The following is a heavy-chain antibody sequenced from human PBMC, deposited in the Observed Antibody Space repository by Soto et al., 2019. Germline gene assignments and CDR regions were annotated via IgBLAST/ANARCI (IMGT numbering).Heavy chain of an antibody. CDR3: ARSRADLWSPPRPYGMDV. D-gene: IGHD3-3*01. J-gene: IGHJ6*02. Sequence: SETLSLTCTVSGGSISSYYWSWIRQPPGKGLEWIGYIYYSGSTNYNPSLKSRVTISVDTSKNQFSLKLSSVTAADTAVYYRARSRADLWSPPRPYGMDVWGQGTTVTVSS. CDR2: IYYSGST. CDR1: GGSISSYY. V-gene: IGHV4-59*01.